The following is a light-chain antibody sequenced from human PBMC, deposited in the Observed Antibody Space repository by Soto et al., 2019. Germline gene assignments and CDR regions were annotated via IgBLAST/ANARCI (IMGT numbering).Light chain of an antibody. CDR2: GNS. CDR1: SSNIGARYD. V-gene: IGLV1-40*01. J-gene: IGLJ2*01. Sequence: QSVLTQPPSVSGAPGQRVTINCTGSSSNIGARYDVHWYQQLPGTAPKLLIYGNSNRPSGVPDRFSGSKSGTSASLAITGLQADDEADYYCQSYDSRLSGWGLIGGGTKLTVL. CDR3: QSYDSRLSGWGL.